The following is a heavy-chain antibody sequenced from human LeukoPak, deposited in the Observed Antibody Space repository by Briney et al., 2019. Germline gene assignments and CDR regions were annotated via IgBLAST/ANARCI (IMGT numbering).Heavy chain of an antibody. CDR3: ARDQSNIAARPDY. Sequence: GGSLRLSCAASGFTFSSYAMHWVRQAPGKGLEWVAVISYDGSNKYYADSVNGRFTISRDNSKNTLYLQMNSLRAEDTAVYYCARDQSNIAARPDYWGQGTLVTVSS. V-gene: IGHV3-30-3*01. J-gene: IGHJ4*02. D-gene: IGHD6-6*01. CDR2: ISYDGSNK. CDR1: GFTFSSYA.